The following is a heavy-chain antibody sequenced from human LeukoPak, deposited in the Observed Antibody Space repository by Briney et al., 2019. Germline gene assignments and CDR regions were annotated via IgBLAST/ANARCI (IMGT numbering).Heavy chain of an antibody. D-gene: IGHD1-26*01. CDR1: GFTFSSYW. Sequence: GGSLRLSCAASGFTFSSYWMHWVRQAPGKGLVWVSRINSDGSTTTYADSVKGGFTISRDNGKNTLYLQMNSLRAEDTAVYYCARGRYSGSKVDYWGQGTLVTVSS. J-gene: IGHJ4*02. V-gene: IGHV3-74*01. CDR2: INSDGSTT. CDR3: ARGRYSGSKVDY.